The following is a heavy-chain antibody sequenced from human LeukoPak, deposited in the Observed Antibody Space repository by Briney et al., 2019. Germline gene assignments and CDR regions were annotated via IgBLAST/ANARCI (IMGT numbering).Heavy chain of an antibody. V-gene: IGHV3-23*01. CDR3: ARELVDIVVVVGAMTQPYYFDY. J-gene: IGHJ4*02. CDR2: ISDGGSIT. CDR1: GFTFSDYG. D-gene: IGHD2-15*01. Sequence: PGGSLRLSCAASGFTFSDYGMSWVRQAPGKGLEWVSTISDGGSITYYADSVKGRFTISRDNSKNTLFLQMSSLRAEDTAVYYCARELVDIVVVVGAMTQPYYFDYWGQGTLVTVSS.